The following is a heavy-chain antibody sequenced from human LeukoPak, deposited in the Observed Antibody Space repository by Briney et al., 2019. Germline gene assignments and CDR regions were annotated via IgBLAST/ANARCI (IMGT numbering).Heavy chain of an antibody. V-gene: IGHV4-39*07. D-gene: IGHD3-10*01. CDR2: INHSGST. Sequence: SETLSLTCTVSGGSISSSSYYWGWIRQPPGKGLEWIGEINHSGSTNYNPSLKSRVTISVDTSKNQFSLKLSSVTAADTAVYYCARGRGPQDYWGQGTLVTVSS. J-gene: IGHJ4*02. CDR1: GGSISSSSYY. CDR3: ARGRGPQDY.